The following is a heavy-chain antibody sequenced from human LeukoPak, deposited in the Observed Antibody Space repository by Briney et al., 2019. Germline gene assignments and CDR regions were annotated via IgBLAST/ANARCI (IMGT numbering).Heavy chain of an antibody. V-gene: IGHV3-23*01. J-gene: IGHJ4*02. D-gene: IGHD4-17*01. CDR3: AKVTSPYGDYGNEYYFDY. Sequence: GGSLRLSWAASGFTFSSYAMSWVRQAPGKGLEWVSAISGSGGSTYYADSVKGRFTISRDNSKNTLYLQMNSLRAEDTAVYYCAKVTSPYGDYGNEYYFDYWGQGTLVTVSS. CDR1: GFTFSSYA. CDR2: ISGSGGST.